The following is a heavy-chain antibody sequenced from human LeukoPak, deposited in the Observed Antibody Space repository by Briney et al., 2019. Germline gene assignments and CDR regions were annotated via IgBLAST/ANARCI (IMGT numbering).Heavy chain of an antibody. J-gene: IGHJ4*02. Sequence: IPSETLSLTCAVYGGSFSDYYWSWIRQPPGKGLEWIGEINHSGSTYYNPSLKSRVTISVDRSKNQFSLKLSSVTAADTAVYYCARGNYGGNLHFDYWGQGTLVTVSS. CDR2: INHSGST. V-gene: IGHV4-34*01. CDR3: ARGNYGGNLHFDY. CDR1: GGSFSDYY. D-gene: IGHD4-23*01.